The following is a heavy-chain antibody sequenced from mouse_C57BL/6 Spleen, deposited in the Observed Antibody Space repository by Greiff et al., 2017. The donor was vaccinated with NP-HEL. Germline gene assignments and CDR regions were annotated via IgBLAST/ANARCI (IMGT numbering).Heavy chain of an antibody. Sequence: QVQLQQPGAELVKPGASVKMSCKASGYTFTSYWITWVKQRPGQGLEWIGDIYPGSGSTNYNEKFKSKATLTVDTSSSTAYMQLSSLTSEDSAVYYCSRDGYYYGSSFAYWGQGTLVTVSA. D-gene: IGHD1-1*01. V-gene: IGHV1-55*01. J-gene: IGHJ3*01. CDR2: IYPGSGST. CDR3: SRDGYYYGSSFAY. CDR1: GYTFTSYW.